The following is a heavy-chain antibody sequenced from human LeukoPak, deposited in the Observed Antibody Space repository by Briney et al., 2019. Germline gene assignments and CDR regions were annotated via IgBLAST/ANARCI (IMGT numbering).Heavy chain of an antibody. CDR1: GFTFSSYG. V-gene: IGHV3-23*01. CDR3: ADARNYYYFDY. J-gene: IGHJ4*02. D-gene: IGHD4-11*01. CDR2: ISGSGGST. Sequence: GGSLRLSCAASGFTFSSYGMSWVRQAPGKGLEWVSAISGSGGSTYYADSVKGRFTISRDNSKNTLYLQMNSLRAEDTAVYYCADARNYYYFDYWGQGTLVTVSS.